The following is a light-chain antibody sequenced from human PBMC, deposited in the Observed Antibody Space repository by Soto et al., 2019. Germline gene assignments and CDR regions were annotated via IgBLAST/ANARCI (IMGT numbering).Light chain of an antibody. CDR2: AAS. CDR1: QSISSY. J-gene: IGKJ3*01. V-gene: IGKV1-39*01. Sequence: DIQMTQYPSSLSASVGDRVTITCRASQSISSYLNWYQQKPGKAPKLLIYAASSLQSGVPSRFSGSGSGTDFTLTISSLQPEAFATYYCQQSYSTPFTFDPGTKVAI. CDR3: QQSYSTPFT.